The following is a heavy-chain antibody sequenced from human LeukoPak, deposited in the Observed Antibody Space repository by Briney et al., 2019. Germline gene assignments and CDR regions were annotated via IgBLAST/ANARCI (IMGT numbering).Heavy chain of an antibody. CDR2: ISGSDGDT. Sequence: GGSLRLSCAASGFTFNNYAMSWVRQAPGMGPEWVSAISGSDGDTQYTDSVKGRFTISRDNFKNTLYLQMNSLRVEDTAVYYCAKVVGGPNIGRDAFAVWGQGTMVTVSS. J-gene: IGHJ3*01. D-gene: IGHD2-15*01. CDR3: AKVVGGPNIGRDAFAV. CDR1: GFTFNNYA. V-gene: IGHV3-23*01.